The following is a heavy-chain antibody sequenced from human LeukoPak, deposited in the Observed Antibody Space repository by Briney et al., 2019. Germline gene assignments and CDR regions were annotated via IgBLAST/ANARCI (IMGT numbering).Heavy chain of an antibody. Sequence: PGGSLRLSCAASGFTFSSYAMSWVRQAPGKGLEWVSAISGSGGSTYYADSVKGRFTISRDNAKNSLYLQMNSLRAEDTAVYYCARFMVTVYAFDIWGQGTMVTVSS. CDR3: ARFMVTVYAFDI. CDR2: ISGSGGST. CDR1: GFTFSSYA. V-gene: IGHV3-23*01. J-gene: IGHJ3*02. D-gene: IGHD2-21*02.